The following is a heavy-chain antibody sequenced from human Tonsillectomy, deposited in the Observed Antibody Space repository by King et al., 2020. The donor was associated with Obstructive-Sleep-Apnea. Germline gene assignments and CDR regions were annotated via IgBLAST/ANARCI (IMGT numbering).Heavy chain of an antibody. J-gene: IGHJ5*02. CDR2: IYYSGST. V-gene: IGHV4-39*01. Sequence: QLQESGPGLVKPSETLSLTCTVSGGSISSSSYYWGWIRQPPGKGLEWIGSIYYSGSTYYNPSLKSRVTISVDTSKNQFSLKLSSVTAADTAVYYCARHNLLAVAGTPHYNWFDPWGQGTLVTVSS. CDR3: ARHNLLAVAGTPHYNWFDP. D-gene: IGHD6-19*01. CDR1: GGSISSSSYY.